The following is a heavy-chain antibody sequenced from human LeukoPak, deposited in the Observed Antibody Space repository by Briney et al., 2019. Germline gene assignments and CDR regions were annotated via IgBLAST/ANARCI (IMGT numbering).Heavy chain of an antibody. D-gene: IGHD3-10*02. CDR1: GFTFSSYG. Sequence: GGSLRLSCAASGFTFSSYGMHWVRQAPGKGLEWVAVIWYDGSNKYYADSVKGRFTISRDNSKNTLYLQMNSLRAEDTAVYYCARDLHYYVAMDVWGQGTTVTVSS. V-gene: IGHV3-33*01. CDR3: ARDLHYYVAMDV. CDR2: IWYDGSNK. J-gene: IGHJ6*02.